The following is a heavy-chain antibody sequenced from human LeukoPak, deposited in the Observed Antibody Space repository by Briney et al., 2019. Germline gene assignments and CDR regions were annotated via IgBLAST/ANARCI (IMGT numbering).Heavy chain of an antibody. CDR1: GFTFSSYS. D-gene: IGHD1-26*01. V-gene: IGHV3-23*01. CDR3: AKGYLNRGGYFDY. J-gene: IGHJ4*02. Sequence: GGSLRLSCAASGFTFSSYSMNWVRQAPGKGLEWVSAISGSGGSTYYADSVKGRFTISRDNSKNTLYLQMNSLRAEDTAVYYCAKGYLNRGGYFDYWGQGTLVTVSS. CDR2: ISGSGGST.